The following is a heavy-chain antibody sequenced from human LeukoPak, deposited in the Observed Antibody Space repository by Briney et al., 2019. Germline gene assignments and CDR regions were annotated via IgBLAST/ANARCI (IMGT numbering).Heavy chain of an antibody. CDR3: ARVTVAGTIVY. J-gene: IGHJ4*02. D-gene: IGHD6-19*01. CDR1: GGTFSSYA. Sequence: GAPVKVSCKASGGTFSSYAISWVRQAPGQGLEWMGRIIPILGIANYAQKFQGRVTITADKSTSTAYMELSSLRSEDTAVYYCARVTVAGTIVYWGQGTLVTVSS. V-gene: IGHV1-69*04. CDR2: IIPILGIA.